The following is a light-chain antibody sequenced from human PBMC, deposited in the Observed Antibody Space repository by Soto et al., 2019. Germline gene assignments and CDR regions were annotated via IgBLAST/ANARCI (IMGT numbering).Light chain of an antibody. V-gene: IGKV3-15*01. CDR1: QSVDNY. CDR2: GTS. Sequence: EIVLTQSPGTLSLSPGERATLSCRASQSVDNYLAWYQQKAGQAPRLLIYGTSTRATGIPARFSGSGSGTDFTLTISSLQFEDFAVYYCQQYNNWPRTFGQGTKVDI. CDR3: QQYNNWPRT. J-gene: IGKJ1*01.